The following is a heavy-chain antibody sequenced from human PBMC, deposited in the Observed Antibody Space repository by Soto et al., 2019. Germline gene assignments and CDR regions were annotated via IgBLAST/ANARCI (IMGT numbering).Heavy chain of an antibody. Sequence: QVQLVQSGAEVKKPGASVKVSCKASGYTFTSYDINWVRQATGQGLEWMGWMNPNSGNTGYAQKFQGRVTMTRNTSISTAYMELSSLRSEDTAVYSCARERSAAGTGWFDPWGQGTLVTGSS. CDR1: GYTFTSYD. V-gene: IGHV1-8*01. CDR2: MNPNSGNT. J-gene: IGHJ5*02. CDR3: ARERSAAGTGWFDP. D-gene: IGHD6-13*01.